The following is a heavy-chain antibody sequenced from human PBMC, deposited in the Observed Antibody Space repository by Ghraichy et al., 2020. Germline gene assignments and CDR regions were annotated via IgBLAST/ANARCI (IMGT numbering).Heavy chain of an antibody. CDR1: GYTLTELS. CDR3: VTVVGGYDHDGFDI. Sequence: ASVKVSCKVSGYTLTELSVHWVRQALGKGLEWMGGIDPESGKTFYAQTLQGRVTMTGDTSTATAYMELSSLTSGDTAIYYCVTVVGGYDHDGFDIWGQGTMVTVSS. CDR2: IDPESGKT. D-gene: IGHD5-12*01. J-gene: IGHJ3*02. V-gene: IGHV1-24*01.